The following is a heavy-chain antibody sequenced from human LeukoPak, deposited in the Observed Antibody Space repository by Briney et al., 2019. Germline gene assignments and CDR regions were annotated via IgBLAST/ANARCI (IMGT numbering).Heavy chain of an antibody. Sequence: ASVKVSCKASGYTFTSYDINWVRQATGQGLEWMGWMNPNSGNTGYAQKFQGRVTITRNTSISTAYMELSSLRSEDTAVYYCARGDLLWFGEGIPYYYYMDVWGKGTTVTISS. CDR1: GYTFTSYD. CDR2: MNPNSGNT. D-gene: IGHD3-10*01. CDR3: ARGDLLWFGEGIPYYYYMDV. V-gene: IGHV1-8*03. J-gene: IGHJ6*03.